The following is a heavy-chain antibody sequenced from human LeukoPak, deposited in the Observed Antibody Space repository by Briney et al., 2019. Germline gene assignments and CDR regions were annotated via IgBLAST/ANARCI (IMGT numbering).Heavy chain of an antibody. CDR3: ARGDSSGYVCDY. Sequence: GGSLRLSCAASGFTLSSYSMNWVRQAPGKGLEWVSSISSSSSYIYYADSVKGRFTISRDNAKNSLYVQMDSLRAEDTAVYYCARGDSSGYVCDYWGQGTLVTVSS. CDR2: ISSSSSYI. J-gene: IGHJ4*02. D-gene: IGHD3-22*01. V-gene: IGHV3-21*06. CDR1: GFTLSSYS.